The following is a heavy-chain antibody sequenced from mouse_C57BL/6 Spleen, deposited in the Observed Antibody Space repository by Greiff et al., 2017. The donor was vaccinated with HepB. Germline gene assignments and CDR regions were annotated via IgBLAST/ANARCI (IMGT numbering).Heavy chain of an antibody. D-gene: IGHD1-1*01. V-gene: IGHV14-2*01. Sequence: VQLQQSGAELVKPGASVKLSCTASGFNIKDYYMYWVKQRTEQGLEWIGRIDTDDGETKYATKFQGKATITADTSSNTAYLPLSSLTSEDTAVYYCAPPRSRAMDYWGQGTSVTVSS. CDR3: APPRSRAMDY. CDR2: IDTDDGET. J-gene: IGHJ4*01. CDR1: GFNIKDYY.